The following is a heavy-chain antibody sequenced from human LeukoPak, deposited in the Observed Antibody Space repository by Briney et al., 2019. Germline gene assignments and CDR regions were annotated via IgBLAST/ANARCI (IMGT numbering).Heavy chain of an antibody. Sequence: ASVKVSCKASGYTFTGYYMHWVRQAPGQGLEWMGWINPNSGGTNYAQKFQGWVTMTRDTSISTAYMELSRLRSDDTAVYYCARDITGTTGLGVDAFDIRGQGTMVTVSS. J-gene: IGHJ3*02. D-gene: IGHD1-20*01. CDR1: GYTFTGYY. CDR3: ARDITGTTGLGVDAFDI. CDR2: INPNSGGT. V-gene: IGHV1-2*04.